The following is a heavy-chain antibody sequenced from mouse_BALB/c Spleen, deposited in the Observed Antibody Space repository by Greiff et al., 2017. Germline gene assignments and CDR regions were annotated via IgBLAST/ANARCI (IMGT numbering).Heavy chain of an antibody. CDR3: ASDYDVWYFDV. Sequence: VQLQQSGAELVKPGASVKLSCTASGFNIKDTYMHWVKQRPEQGLEWIGRIDPANGNTKYDPKFQGKATITADTSSNTAYLQLSSLTSEDTAVYYCASDYDVWYFDVWGAGTTVTVSS. J-gene: IGHJ1*01. D-gene: IGHD2-4*01. V-gene: IGHV14-3*02. CDR2: IDPANGNT. CDR1: GFNIKDTY.